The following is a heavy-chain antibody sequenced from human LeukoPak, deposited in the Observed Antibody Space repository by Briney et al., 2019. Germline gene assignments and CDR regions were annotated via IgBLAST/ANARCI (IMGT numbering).Heavy chain of an antibody. Sequence: LAGGSLRLSCAASGFIFSNYVMSWVRQAPGKGLEWVSGSGSGGRTYYADSVKGRFTISRDNAKNSLYLQMNSLRAEDTAVYYCARDRIGYYYYGMDVWGQGTTVTVSS. V-gene: IGHV3-23*01. D-gene: IGHD3-16*02. CDR3: ARDRIGYYYYGMDV. CDR2: SGSGGRT. J-gene: IGHJ6*02. CDR1: GFIFSNYV.